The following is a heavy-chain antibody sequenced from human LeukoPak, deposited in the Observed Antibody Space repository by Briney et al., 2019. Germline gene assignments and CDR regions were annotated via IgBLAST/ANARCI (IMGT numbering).Heavy chain of an antibody. D-gene: IGHD5-18*01. CDR2: ISGSGGST. J-gene: IGHJ3*02. V-gene: IGHV3-23*01. CDR1: GFTVSSNY. Sequence: GGSLRLSCAASGFTVSSNYMSWVRQAPGKGLEWVSAISGSGGSTYYADSVKGRFTISRDNSKNTLYLQMNSLRAEDTAVYYCAKDSTWIQLWPDAFDIWGQGTMVTVSS. CDR3: AKDSTWIQLWPDAFDI.